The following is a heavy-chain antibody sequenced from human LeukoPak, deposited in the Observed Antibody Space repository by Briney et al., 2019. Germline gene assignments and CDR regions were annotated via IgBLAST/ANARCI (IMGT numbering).Heavy chain of an antibody. CDR1: GYTFTSYG. V-gene: IGHV1-18*01. J-gene: IGHJ3*02. CDR2: ISAYNGNT. D-gene: IGHD2-15*01. Sequence: ASVKVSCKASGYTFTSYGISWVRQAPGQGLEWMGWISAYNGNTNYAQKPQGRVTMTTDTSTSTAYMELRSLRSDDTAVYYCARALQDIVVVVAATQGKDAFDIWGQGTMVTVSS. CDR3: ARALQDIVVVVAATQGKDAFDI.